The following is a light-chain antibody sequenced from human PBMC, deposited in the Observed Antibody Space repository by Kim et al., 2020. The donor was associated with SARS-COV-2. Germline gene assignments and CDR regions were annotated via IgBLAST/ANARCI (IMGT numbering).Light chain of an antibody. V-gene: IGLV2-14*04. CDR3: NSHTTSSTYV. CDR1: SSAVGYYNS. J-gene: IGLJ1*01. Sequence: GHSITIACTGTSSAVGYYNSVSWYQQHPGKAPKLIMYDVSERASGVSNRFSGSQSGNTASLTISGLRAEDEADYYCNSHTTSSTYVFGSGTKVTVL. CDR2: DVS.